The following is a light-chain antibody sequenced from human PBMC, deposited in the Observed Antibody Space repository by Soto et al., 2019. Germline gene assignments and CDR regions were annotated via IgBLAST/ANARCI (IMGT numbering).Light chain of an antibody. Sequence: EIVLTHSPGSLSFSPGERATRACRSSQSVSSYLALYQQKPGQAPRLLIYDASNRATGIPARFSGSGSGTDFTLTISSLEPEDFAVYYCQQRSNWPTFGQGTKVDIK. CDR1: QSVSSY. CDR3: QQRSNWPT. CDR2: DAS. J-gene: IGKJ1*01. V-gene: IGKV3-11*01.